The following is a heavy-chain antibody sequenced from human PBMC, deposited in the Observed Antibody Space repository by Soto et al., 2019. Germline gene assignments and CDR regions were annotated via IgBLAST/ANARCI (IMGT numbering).Heavy chain of an antibody. CDR2: INSDESDT. V-gene: IGHV3-74*01. D-gene: IGHD1-1*01. J-gene: IGHJ3*02. CDR1: GFTFSSYW. CDR3: ARVRGAWNSLDTFDI. Sequence: GGSLRLSCAASGFTFSSYWMHWVRQAPGKGLVWVSRINSDESDTNYADSVKGRFTISRDNAKNTLYLQMNSLRGEDTAVYYCARVRGAWNSLDTFDIWGQGTMVTVSS.